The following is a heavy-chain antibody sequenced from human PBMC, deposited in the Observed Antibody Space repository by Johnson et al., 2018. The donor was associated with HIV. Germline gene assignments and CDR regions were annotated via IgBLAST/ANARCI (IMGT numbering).Heavy chain of an antibody. CDR1: GLTFSDYD. D-gene: IGHD2-2*01. V-gene: IGHV3-11*04. CDR2: ISSSGSTI. J-gene: IGHJ3*01. CDR3: ARNGLIPAAKGVAFDF. Sequence: VQLVESGGGVVQPGKSLRLSCAASGLTFSDYDMSWIRQAPGKGLEWVSYISSSGSTIYYADSVEGRFTISRDNAKNSLYLQMNSLRAEDTAVYYCARNGLIPAAKGVAFDFWGQGTTVTVSS.